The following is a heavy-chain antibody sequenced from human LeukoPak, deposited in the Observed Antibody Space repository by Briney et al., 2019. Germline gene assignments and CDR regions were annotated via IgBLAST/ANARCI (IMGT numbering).Heavy chain of an antibody. CDR1: GYSFTSYW. CDR2: IYPGDSDT. Sequence: GESLKIFCKGSGYSFTSYWIGWVRQMPGKGLEWMGIIYPGDSDTRYSPSFQGQVTISADKSISTAYLQWSSLKASDTAMYYCARSVDTAMVNFDYWGQGTLVTVSS. CDR3: ARSVDTAMVNFDY. J-gene: IGHJ4*02. V-gene: IGHV5-51*01. D-gene: IGHD5-18*01.